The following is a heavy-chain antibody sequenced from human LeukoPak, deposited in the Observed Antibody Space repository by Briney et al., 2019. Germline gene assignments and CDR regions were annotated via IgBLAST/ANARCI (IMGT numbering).Heavy chain of an antibody. CDR2: IYHSGST. D-gene: IGHD6-19*01. CDR1: GGSISSSNW. V-gene: IGHV4-4*02. CDR3: ARSIAVAGTSFDY. Sequence: SETLSLTCAVSGGSISSSNWWSWVRQPPGKGLEWIGEIYHSGSTNYNPSLKSRVTISVDKSKNQFSLKLSSVTAADTAVYYCARSIAVAGTSFDYWGQGTLVTVSS. J-gene: IGHJ4*02.